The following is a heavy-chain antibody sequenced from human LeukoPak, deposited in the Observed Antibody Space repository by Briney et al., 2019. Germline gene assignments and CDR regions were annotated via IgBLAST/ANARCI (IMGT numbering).Heavy chain of an antibody. J-gene: IGHJ4*02. D-gene: IGHD4-23*01. CDR1: GFTFSNYW. CDR3: TRAVNYFDY. CDR2: INTDGSST. V-gene: IGHV3-74*01. Sequence: PGGSLRLSCVASGFTFSNYWMHWARQAPGKGLVWVSHINTDGSSTTYADSVKGRFTISRDNAKNTLYLQMNSLGAEDTAVYYCTRAVNYFDYWGQGTLVTVSS.